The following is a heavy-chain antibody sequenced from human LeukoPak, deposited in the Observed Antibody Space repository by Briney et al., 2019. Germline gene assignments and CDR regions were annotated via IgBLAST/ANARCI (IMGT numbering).Heavy chain of an antibody. CDR1: GFTFSSYA. CDR2: ISGSGGST. CDR3: AKEITGTQIVSDAFDI. J-gene: IGHJ3*02. V-gene: IGHV3-23*01. D-gene: IGHD1-7*01. Sequence: GGSLRLSCAVSGFTFSSYAMSWVRQAPGKGLEWVSAISGSGGSTYYADSVKGRFTISRGNSKNTLYLQMNSLRAEDTAVYYCAKEITGTQIVSDAFDIWGQGTMVTVSS.